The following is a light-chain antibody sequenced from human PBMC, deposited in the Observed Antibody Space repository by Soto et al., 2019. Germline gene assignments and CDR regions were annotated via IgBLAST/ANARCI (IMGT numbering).Light chain of an antibody. CDR3: QQRYSTPIT. CDR2: DAS. J-gene: IGKJ5*01. Sequence: DIQMTQSPSTLSAFVGDRVTITCRASQRTSGWLAWYQQKPGKAPKLLIYDASSLESGVPSRFSGSGSGTEFTLTISSLQPEDFATYYCQQRYSTPITFGQGTRLEIK. V-gene: IGKV1-5*01. CDR1: QRTSGW.